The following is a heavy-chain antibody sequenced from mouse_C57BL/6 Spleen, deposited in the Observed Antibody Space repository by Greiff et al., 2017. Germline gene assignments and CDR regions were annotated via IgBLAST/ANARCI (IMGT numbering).Heavy chain of an antibody. V-gene: IGHV1-55*01. CDR3: ARRGYDYDMDYYAMDY. CDR1: GYTFTSYW. D-gene: IGHD2-4*01. Sequence: QVQLQQPGAELVKPGASVKMSCKASGYTFTSYWITWVKQRPGQGLEWIGDIYPGSGSTNYNEKFKSKATLTVDTSSSTAYMQLSSLTSEDSAVXYCARRGYDYDMDYYAMDYWGQGTSVTVSS. CDR2: IYPGSGST. J-gene: IGHJ4*01.